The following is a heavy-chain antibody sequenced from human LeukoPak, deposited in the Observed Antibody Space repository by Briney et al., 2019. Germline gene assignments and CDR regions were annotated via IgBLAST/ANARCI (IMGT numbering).Heavy chain of an antibody. V-gene: IGHV1-46*01. CDR3: ARDRQHNWFDP. J-gene: IGHJ5*02. CDR2: IHPGVGST. Sequence: ASVKVSCKASGYTFSTYYIHWVRQAPGQGLEWVGLIHPGVGSTNYAQKFRGRVTMTTDTATTTVHMELTSLKSEDTAVYYCARDRQHNWFDPWGQGTLVTVSP. CDR1: GYTFSTYY.